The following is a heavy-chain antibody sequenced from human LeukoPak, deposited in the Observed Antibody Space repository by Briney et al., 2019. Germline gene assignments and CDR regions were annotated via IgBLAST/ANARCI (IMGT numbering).Heavy chain of an antibody. CDR2: IHSGDSNT. CDR3: ARHQGVPDFYWYFDL. CDR1: GYRFSTYW. V-gene: IGHV5-51*01. Sequence: GESLKISCVGSGYRFSTYWIAWARQMPGKGLEWMGIIHSGDSNTVYSPSFQGQVTISVDKSISTAYLQWSSLKASDTAMYYCARHQGVPDFYWYFDLRDRGTLLTVSS. D-gene: IGHD3-3*01. J-gene: IGHJ2*01.